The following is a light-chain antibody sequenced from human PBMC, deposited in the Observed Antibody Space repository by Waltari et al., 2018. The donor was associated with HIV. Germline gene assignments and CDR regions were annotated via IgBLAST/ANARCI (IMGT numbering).Light chain of an antibody. CDR2: WAS. CDR3: QQYYSTPQT. V-gene: IGKV4-1*01. CDR1: QSILYSSNNKNY. J-gene: IGKJ1*01. Sequence: DIVMTQSPDSLAVSLGERATINCKSSQSILYSSNNKNYLAWYQQKPGQPPRLIIYWASTRESGVPDRFSGSGSGTEFTLTISSLRAEDGAVYYCQQYYSTPQTFGQGTKVEIK.